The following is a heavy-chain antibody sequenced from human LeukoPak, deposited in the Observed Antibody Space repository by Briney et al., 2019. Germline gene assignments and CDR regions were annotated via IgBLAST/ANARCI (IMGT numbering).Heavy chain of an antibody. D-gene: IGHD4-17*01. CDR3: ARDDGGYPDY. V-gene: IGHV4-59*12. J-gene: IGHJ4*02. CDR1: GGSISSYY. CDR2: IYYSGST. Sequence: SETLSLTCTVSGGSISSYYWSWIRQPPGKGLEWIGYIYYSGSTNYNPSLKSRVTISVDTSKNQFSLKLSSVTAADTAVYYCARDDGGYPDYWGQGTLVTVSS.